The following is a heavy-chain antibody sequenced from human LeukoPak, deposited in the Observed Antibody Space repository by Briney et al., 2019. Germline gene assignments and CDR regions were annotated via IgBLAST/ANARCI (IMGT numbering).Heavy chain of an antibody. CDR3: ATCSSTSCYDGFDP. V-gene: IGHV3-21*04. D-gene: IGHD2-2*01. Sequence: GGSLRLSCAASGFTFSSYSMNWVRQAPGKGLEWVSSISSSSSYIYYADSVKGRFTISRDNAKNSLYLQMNSLRAEDTAVYYCATCSSTSCYDGFDPWGQGTLVTVSS. J-gene: IGHJ5*02. CDR2: ISSSSSYI. CDR1: GFTFSSYS.